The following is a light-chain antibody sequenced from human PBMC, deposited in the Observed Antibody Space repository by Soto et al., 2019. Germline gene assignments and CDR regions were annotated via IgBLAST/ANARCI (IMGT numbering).Light chain of an antibody. J-gene: IGLJ1*01. Sequence: QSALTQPRSVSGSPGQSVTISCTGTSSDVGGYKFVSWYQQHPGEAPKFMIYEVSKRPSGVPDRFSGSKSGNTAFLTISGLQAEDEADYYCCSYAGFYTSVFGTGTKLTVL. CDR1: SSDVGGYKF. CDR3: CSYAGFYTSV. V-gene: IGLV2-11*01. CDR2: EVS.